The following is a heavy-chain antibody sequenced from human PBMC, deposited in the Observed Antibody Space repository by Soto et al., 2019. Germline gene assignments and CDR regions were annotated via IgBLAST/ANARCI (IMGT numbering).Heavy chain of an antibody. CDR3: ATAEVDY. Sequence: EVQLVESGGGLVQPGGSLRLSCAASGFNFGNNWMHWVRQAPGKGLEWVSRMNSDGRTTNYEDSVKGRFTVSRDNAKNTLYLQMNSLRAEDTAVYYCATAEVDYWGPGTLVTVSS. J-gene: IGHJ4*02. V-gene: IGHV3-74*01. CDR1: GFNFGNNW. CDR2: MNSDGRTT.